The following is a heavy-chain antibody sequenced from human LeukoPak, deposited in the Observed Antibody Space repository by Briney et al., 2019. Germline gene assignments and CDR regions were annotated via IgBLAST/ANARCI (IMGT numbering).Heavy chain of an antibody. V-gene: IGHV3-11*04. Sequence: GGSLRLSCAASGFTFSDYYMSWIRQVPGKGLEWVSYISSSGNNIYYADSVKGRFTISRDNAKNSLYLQVNSLRAEDTAVYYCARDWAGGPHDYWGQGTLVTVSS. CDR3: ARDWAGGPHDY. CDR1: GFTFSDYY. J-gene: IGHJ4*02. CDR2: ISSSGNNI. D-gene: IGHD3-10*01.